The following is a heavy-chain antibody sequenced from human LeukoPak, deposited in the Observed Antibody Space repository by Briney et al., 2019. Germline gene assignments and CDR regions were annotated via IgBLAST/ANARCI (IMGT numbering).Heavy chain of an antibody. CDR2: ISSSSSYI. D-gene: IGHD3-10*01. J-gene: IGHJ3*02. Sequence: PGGSLRLSCAASGFTFSSYSMNWVRQAPGKGLEWVSSISSSSSYIYYAGSVKGRFTISRDNAKNSLYLQMNSLRAEDTAVYYCASGGFGEFLTYDAFDNWGQGTMVTVSS. V-gene: IGHV3-21*01. CDR1: GFTFSSYS. CDR3: ASGGFGEFLTYDAFDN.